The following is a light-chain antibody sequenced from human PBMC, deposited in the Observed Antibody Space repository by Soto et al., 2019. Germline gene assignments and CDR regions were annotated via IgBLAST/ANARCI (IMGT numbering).Light chain of an antibody. Sequence: QSVLTQPPSVSAAPGQEVTISCSGSSSNVGPNSLSWYQQLPGTAPKLVIYDNNKRPSGIPARFSGSKSGTSATLGITGLQPGDEADYYCGAWDDRLTVYVFGSGTKLTVL. V-gene: IGLV1-51*01. J-gene: IGLJ1*01. CDR2: DNN. CDR3: GAWDDRLTVYV. CDR1: SSNVGPNS.